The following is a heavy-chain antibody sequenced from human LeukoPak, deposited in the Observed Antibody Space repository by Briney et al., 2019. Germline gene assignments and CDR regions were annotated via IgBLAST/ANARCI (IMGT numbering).Heavy chain of an antibody. CDR3: ARHPGLFSSGFDY. J-gene: IGHJ4*02. Sequence: PSETLSLTCSVSGGSVSSYYWSWIRQSPGKGLEWIGYIHNSGRTNYNPSLKSRVTGFVDTSKNQVSLRLSSVTAADTAVYYCARHPGLFSSGFDYWGQGTLVTVSS. D-gene: IGHD6-19*01. CDR1: GGSVSSYY. V-gene: IGHV4-59*08. CDR2: IHNSGRT.